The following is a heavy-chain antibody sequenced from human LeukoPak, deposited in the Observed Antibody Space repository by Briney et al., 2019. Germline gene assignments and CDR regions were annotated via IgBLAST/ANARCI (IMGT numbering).Heavy chain of an antibody. CDR2: IYYSGST. D-gene: IGHD6-13*01. Sequence: SETLSLTCTVSGGSISSYCWSWIRQPPGKGLEWIGYIYYSGSTNYNPSLKSRVTISVDTSKNQFSLKLSSVTAADTAVYYCAKYSSSRAYDYWGQGTLVTVSS. CDR1: GGSISSYC. V-gene: IGHV4-59*01. J-gene: IGHJ4*02. CDR3: AKYSSSRAYDY.